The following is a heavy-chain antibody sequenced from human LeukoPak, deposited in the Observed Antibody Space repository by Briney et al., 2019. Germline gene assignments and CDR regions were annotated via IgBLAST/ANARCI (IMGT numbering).Heavy chain of an antibody. Sequence: GGSLRLSCAASGFTFSSYWMHWVRQAPGKGLVWVSRINSDGSITTYADSVRGRFTISRDNAKSTLYLQMNSLRAEDTAVYYCASSTQISEYADYWGQGALVTVSS. CDR3: ASSTQISEYADY. CDR1: GFTFSSYW. D-gene: IGHD3-3*01. J-gene: IGHJ4*02. V-gene: IGHV3-74*01. CDR2: INSDGSIT.